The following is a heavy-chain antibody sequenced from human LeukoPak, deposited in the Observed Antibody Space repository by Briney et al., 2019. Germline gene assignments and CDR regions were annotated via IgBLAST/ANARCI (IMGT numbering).Heavy chain of an antibody. D-gene: IGHD4-17*01. V-gene: IGHV4-59*11. CDR2: ISYIGST. CDR3: ARDLVTVTKGFDI. J-gene: IGHJ3*02. Sequence: MPSETLSLTCAVSADSFSSHYWTWIRQPPGKGLEWIGYISYIGSTNYNPSLKSRVTISIDTSKNQFSLKLSSVTAADTAVYYCARDLVTVTKGFDIWGQGTMVSVSS. CDR1: ADSFSSHY.